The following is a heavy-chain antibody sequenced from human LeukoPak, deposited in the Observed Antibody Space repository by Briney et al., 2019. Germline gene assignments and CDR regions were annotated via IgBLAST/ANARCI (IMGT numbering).Heavy chain of an antibody. D-gene: IGHD3-16*02. CDR1: GGSFSGYY. CDR2: INHSRST. CDR3: ARGRSDYVWGSYRRFDY. Sequence: PSETLSLTCAVYGGSFSGYYWSWIRQPPGKGLEWIGEINHSRSTNYNPSLKSRVTISVDTSKNQFSLKLSSVTAADTAVYYCARGRSDYVWGSYRRFDYWGQGTLVTVSS. V-gene: IGHV4-34*01. J-gene: IGHJ4*02.